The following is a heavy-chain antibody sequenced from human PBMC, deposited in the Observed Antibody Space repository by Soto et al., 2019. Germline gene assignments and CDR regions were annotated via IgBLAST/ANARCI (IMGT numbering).Heavy chain of an antibody. CDR3: ARDPTRGGVVTQDYGMDV. Sequence: QVQLVQSGAEVKKPASSVKVSCQASGGGFNNYAISWVRQAPGQGLEWMGGIIPMFGTPTYAEKFRGRVTITADVSTRTAFMELSNLSSEDSAIYYCARDPTRGGVVTQDYGMDVWGQGTTVIVSS. D-gene: IGHD3-3*01. CDR1: GGGFNNYA. CDR2: IIPMFGTP. V-gene: IGHV1-69*01. J-gene: IGHJ6*02.